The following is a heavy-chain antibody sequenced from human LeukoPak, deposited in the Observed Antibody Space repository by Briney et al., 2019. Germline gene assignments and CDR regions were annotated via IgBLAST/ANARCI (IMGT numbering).Heavy chain of an antibody. J-gene: IGHJ4*02. Sequence: GGALRLSCAASGLTVSSNYMNWVRQAPGEGLEWVSLIYVGGSTYYADSVKGRFTISRDNSKNTLYIQMNSVRADGAAVYYCARGQRAAASFDYWGQGTPVTVSS. CDR1: GLTVSSNY. CDR2: IYVGGST. V-gene: IGHV3-66*01. D-gene: IGHD6-13*01. CDR3: ARGQRAAASFDY.